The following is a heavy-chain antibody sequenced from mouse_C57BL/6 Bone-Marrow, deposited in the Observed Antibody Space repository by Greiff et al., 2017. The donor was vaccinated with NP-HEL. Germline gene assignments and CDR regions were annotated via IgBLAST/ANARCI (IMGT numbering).Heavy chain of an antibody. V-gene: IGHV1-69*01. D-gene: IGHD1-1*01. CDR1: GYTFTSYW. Sequence: VQLQQPGAELVMPGASVKLSCKASGYTFTSYWMHWVKQRPGQGLEWIGEIDPSDSYTNYNQKFKGKSTLTVDKSSSTAYMQLSSLTSEDSAVYYCARGPNYYGISYCYFDVGGTGTTVTVSA. CDR2: IDPSDSYT. J-gene: IGHJ1*03. CDR3: ARGPNYYGISYCYFDV.